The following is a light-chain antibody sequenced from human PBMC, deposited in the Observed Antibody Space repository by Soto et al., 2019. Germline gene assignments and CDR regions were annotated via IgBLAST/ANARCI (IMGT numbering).Light chain of an antibody. CDR1: ESVTSSY. V-gene: IGKV3-20*01. CDR3: QQYGPSPGYT. J-gene: IGKJ2*01. Sequence: EIVLTQSPGTLSLSPGERATLSCRAGESVTSSYLAWYQHKPGQAPRLLIYGASGRATGIPDRFTGSGSVTDFTLTITRLEPEDFAVYYCQQYGPSPGYTFGQGTKLEIK. CDR2: GAS.